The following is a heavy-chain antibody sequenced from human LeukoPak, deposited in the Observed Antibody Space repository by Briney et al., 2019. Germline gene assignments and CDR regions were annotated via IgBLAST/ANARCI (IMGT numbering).Heavy chain of an antibody. D-gene: IGHD3-16*02. CDR2: ISAYNGNT. Sequence: ASVKVSCKASGYTFASYGISWVRQAPGQGLEWMGWISAYNGNTNYAQKLQGRVTMTTDTSTSTAYMELRSLRSDDTAVYYCARDVDDYVWGSYRYFDYWSQGTLVTVSS. V-gene: IGHV1-18*01. J-gene: IGHJ4*02. CDR3: ARDVDDYVWGSYRYFDY. CDR1: GYTFASYG.